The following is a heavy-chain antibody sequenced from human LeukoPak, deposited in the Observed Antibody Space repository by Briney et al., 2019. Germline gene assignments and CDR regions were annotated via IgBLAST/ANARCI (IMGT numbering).Heavy chain of an antibody. CDR1: GGSITTHY. J-gene: IGHJ5*02. D-gene: IGHD1-26*01. CDR2: IYSSGST. V-gene: IGHV4-4*07. Sequence: SETLCLTCTVSGGSITTHYCSCIRHPAGNGLEWIGRIYSSGSTNYNPSLEGRATMSLDTSKNQFSLNLSSVTVADTALYYCARNLGYNWFGPWGQGTLVTVSS. CDR3: ARNLGYNWFGP.